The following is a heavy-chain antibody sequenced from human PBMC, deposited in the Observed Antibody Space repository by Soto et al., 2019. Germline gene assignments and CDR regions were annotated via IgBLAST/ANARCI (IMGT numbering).Heavy chain of an antibody. Sequence: EVQLLESGGGLLQPGGSLRLSCAASGFTFSSYAMSWVRQAPGKGLEWVSGISASGVSTYYADSVKGRFTISRDNSENTLYLQINSLRAEDTALYYCAKDRKTGSGWYWDYWGQGTLVTVSS. J-gene: IGHJ4*02. D-gene: IGHD6-19*01. CDR1: GFTFSSYA. CDR2: ISASGVST. V-gene: IGHV3-23*01. CDR3: AKDRKTGSGWYWDY.